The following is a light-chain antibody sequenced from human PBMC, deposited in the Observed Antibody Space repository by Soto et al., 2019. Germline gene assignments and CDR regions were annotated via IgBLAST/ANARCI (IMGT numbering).Light chain of an antibody. CDR3: CSYAGSYYV. CDR1: SSDVGGYNY. J-gene: IGLJ1*01. V-gene: IGLV2-11*01. CDR2: DVS. Sequence: QSALTQPRSVSGSPGQSVTISCTGTSSDVGGYNYVSWYQQHPGKAPKLMIYDVSKRPSGVPDRFSGSKSGNTASLTISGRQAEDEADYYCCSYAGSYYVFGTGTKLTV.